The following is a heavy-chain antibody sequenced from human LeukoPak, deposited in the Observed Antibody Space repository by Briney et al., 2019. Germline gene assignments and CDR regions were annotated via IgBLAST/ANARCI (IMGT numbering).Heavy chain of an antibody. J-gene: IGHJ5*02. CDR2: INHSGST. Sequence: SETLSLTCAVYGGSFSGYYWSWIRQPPGKGLEWIGEINHSGSTNYNPSLKSRVTISVDTSKNQFSLKLSSVTAADTAVYYCARHVSYGSGNPIATPRRDNWFDPWGQGTLVTVSS. D-gene: IGHD3-10*01. V-gene: IGHV4-34*01. CDR1: GGSFSGYY. CDR3: ARHVSYGSGNPIATPRRDNWFDP.